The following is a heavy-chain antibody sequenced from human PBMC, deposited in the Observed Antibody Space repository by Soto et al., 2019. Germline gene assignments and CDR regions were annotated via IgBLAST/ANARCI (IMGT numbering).Heavy chain of an antibody. CDR2: MSGSSSTT. Sequence: VRQTQGGGLEWVSSMSGSSSTTYYADSVRGRFTISRDRSKNTLYLQMSSLRAEDTALYYWPKTQYGDAPRVMHSWGKGPPVTVS. J-gene: IGHJ5*02. D-gene: IGHD3-16*01. V-gene: IGHV3-23*01. CDR3: PKTQYGDAPRVMHS.